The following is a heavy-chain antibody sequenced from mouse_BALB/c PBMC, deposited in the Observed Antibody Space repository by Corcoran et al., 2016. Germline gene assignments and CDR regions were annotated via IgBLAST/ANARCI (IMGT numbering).Heavy chain of an antibody. CDR3: AREGYDYAMDY. D-gene: IGHD2-4*01. J-gene: IGHJ4*01. CDR1: GYTFTNYG. CDR2: INTYTGEP. V-gene: IGHV9-1*02. Sequence: QIQLVQSGPELKKPGETVKISCKASGYTFTNYGMNWVKQAPGKGLKWMGWINTYTGEPTYADDFKGRFAFSLETSASTAYLQINNLKNEDMATYFCAREGYDYAMDYWGQGTSVTFSS.